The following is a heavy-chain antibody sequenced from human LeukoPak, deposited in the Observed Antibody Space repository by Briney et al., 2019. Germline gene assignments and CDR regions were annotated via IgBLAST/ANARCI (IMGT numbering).Heavy chain of an antibody. V-gene: IGHV1-2*02. CDR2: INPSSGGT. D-gene: IGHD1-26*01. CDR1: GYTFTGYC. Sequence: ASVKVSCKASGYTFTGYCIHWVRQAPGQGLEWMGWINPSSGGTNYAQKFQGRVTTTTDTSITTANMELSRLRSDDTAMYYCARGAVSGSLFSDYWGRGTLVTVSS. CDR3: ARGAVSGSLFSDY. J-gene: IGHJ4*02.